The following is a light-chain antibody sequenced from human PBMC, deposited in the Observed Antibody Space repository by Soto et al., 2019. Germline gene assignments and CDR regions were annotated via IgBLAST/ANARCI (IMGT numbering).Light chain of an antibody. V-gene: IGKV4-1*01. J-gene: IGKJ4*01. CDR1: QSILKSSIKKNS. CDR2: WAS. Sequence: DIVMTQSPDSLAVSLGERATIKCRSSQSILKSSIKKNSLAWYQQKPGQPPRLLIYWASTRDSGVPDRFSGSGSGTDFTLTITRLQAEDVAVYYCQQYYSSYLTFGGGTKVDIK. CDR3: QQYYSSYLT.